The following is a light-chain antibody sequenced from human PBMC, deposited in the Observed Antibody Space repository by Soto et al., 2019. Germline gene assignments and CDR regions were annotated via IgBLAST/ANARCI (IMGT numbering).Light chain of an antibody. V-gene: IGKV3-11*01. J-gene: IGKJ4*01. CDR1: QPVGSD. Sequence: IVLTQSPATLSLSPGESATLSCRASQPVGSDLAWYQQKPGQSPRLLVYDISRRASAVPARFSGSGSGTDFTLTISSLEPEDFAVYYCQQRLDWPLTFGGGTKVEI. CDR3: QQRLDWPLT. CDR2: DIS.